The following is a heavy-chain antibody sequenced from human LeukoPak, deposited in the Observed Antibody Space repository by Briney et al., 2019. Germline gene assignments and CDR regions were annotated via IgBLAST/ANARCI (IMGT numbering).Heavy chain of an antibody. Sequence: PSETLSLTFTVSGGSISSYYWSWIRQPPGKGLEWIGYIYYSGSTNYNPSLKSRVTISVDTSKNQFSLKLSSVTAADTAVYYCARVPTYYDFWSGYYTGYYYYMDVWGKGTTVTVSS. CDR2: IYYSGST. J-gene: IGHJ6*03. V-gene: IGHV4-59*01. CDR1: GGSISSYY. CDR3: ARVPTYYDFWSGYYTGYYYYMDV. D-gene: IGHD3-3*01.